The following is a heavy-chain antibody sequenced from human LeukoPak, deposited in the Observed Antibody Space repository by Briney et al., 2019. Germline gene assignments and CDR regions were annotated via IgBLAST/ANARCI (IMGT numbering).Heavy chain of an antibody. CDR3: ARHKGTEVAIPPLLDH. D-gene: IGHD2-21*01. V-gene: IGHV4-39*01. CDR1: GASINNCNYY. CDR2: INYSGAT. Sequence: SETLSLTCTVSGASINNCNYYWGWVRQPPGKGLEWIGSINYSGATYYNASLKSRVTISVDTSENQLSLQVNSVTAADTAVYYCARHKGTEVAIPPLLDHWAQGTLVTVSS. J-gene: IGHJ4*02.